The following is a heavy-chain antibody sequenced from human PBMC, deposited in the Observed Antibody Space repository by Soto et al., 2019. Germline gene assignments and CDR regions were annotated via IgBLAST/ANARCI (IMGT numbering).Heavy chain of an antibody. V-gene: IGHV5-51*01. CDR2: IYPGDSDT. D-gene: IGHD3-10*01. J-gene: IGHJ5*02. CDR3: ARGGFGELLYNWFDP. CDR1: EFSFTTYW. Sequence: PGESLKISCKGSEFSFTTYWIAWVRQMPGKGLEWMGIIYPGDSDTRYSPSFQGQVTISADKSISTAYLQWSSLKASDTAMYYCARGGFGELLYNWFDPWGQGTLVTVSS.